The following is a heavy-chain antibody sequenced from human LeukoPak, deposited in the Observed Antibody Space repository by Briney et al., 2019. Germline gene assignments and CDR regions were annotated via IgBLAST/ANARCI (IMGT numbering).Heavy chain of an antibody. V-gene: IGHV1-69*06. CDR2: IIPIFGTA. Sequence: AASVKVSCTASGGTFSSYAISWVRQAPGQGLEWMGGIIPIFGTANYAQKFQVRVTITSDKSTSTAYMELSSLRSDDTAVYYCARGTHELRGNFDYWGQGTLVTVSS. J-gene: IGHJ4*02. D-gene: IGHD1-7*01. CDR3: ARGTHELRGNFDY. CDR1: GGTFSSYA.